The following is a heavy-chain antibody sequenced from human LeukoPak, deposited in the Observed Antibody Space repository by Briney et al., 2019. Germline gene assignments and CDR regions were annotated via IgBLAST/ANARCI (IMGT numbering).Heavy chain of an antibody. Sequence: GGSLRLSCAASGFTFSSYAMHWVRPAPGKGLGWVAVISYDGSNKYYADSVNGRFTISRDNSKSTLYLQMNCLRAEDTAVYYCARDIVTGLLWFGELLNGMDVWGQGTTVTVSS. D-gene: IGHD3-10*01. CDR1: GFTFSSYA. CDR2: ISYDGSNK. V-gene: IGHV3-30*04. CDR3: ARDIVTGLLWFGELLNGMDV. J-gene: IGHJ6*02.